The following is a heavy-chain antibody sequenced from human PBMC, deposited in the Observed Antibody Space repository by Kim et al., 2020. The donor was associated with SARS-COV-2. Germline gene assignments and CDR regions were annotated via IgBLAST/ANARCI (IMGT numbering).Heavy chain of an antibody. V-gene: IGHV1-8*01. Sequence: ASVKVSCKASGYTFTSYDINWVRQAAGQGLEWMGWMNANSGNTGCAQKFQGRVTFTGITSISTAYMELSSLTSEDTAVYYCARGRTYGVPYYFDYWGQGTLVTISS. D-gene: IGHD3-10*01. J-gene: IGHJ4*02. CDR3: ARGRTYGVPYYFDY. CDR2: MNANSGNT. CDR1: GYTFTSYD.